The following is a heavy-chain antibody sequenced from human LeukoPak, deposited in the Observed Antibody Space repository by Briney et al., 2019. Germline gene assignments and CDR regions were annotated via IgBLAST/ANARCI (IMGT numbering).Heavy chain of an antibody. D-gene: IGHD3-22*01. V-gene: IGHV3-33*06. J-gene: IGHJ4*02. CDR2: IWYDGSNK. CDR1: GFTFSSYG. Sequence: PGRSLRLSCAASGFTFSSYGMHWVRQAPGKGLEWVAVIWYDGSNKYYADSVKGRFTISRDNSKNTLYLQMNSLRAEDTAVYYCAKAEHYYDSSGYYSAVDYWGQGTLVTVSS. CDR3: AKAEHYYDSSGYYSAVDY.